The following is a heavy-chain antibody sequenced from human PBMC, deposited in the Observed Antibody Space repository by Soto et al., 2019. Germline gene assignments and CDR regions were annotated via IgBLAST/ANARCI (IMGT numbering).Heavy chain of an antibody. CDR3: AHPTFKDAFDI. V-gene: IGHV2-5*02. J-gene: IGHJ3*02. CDR1: GLSLRSSGVV. Sequence: SPATPVNPTQTLPPTSTFSGLSLRSSGVVVGWIRQHLGKALEWLALIYWDDDKRYSSSLKSRLTITKDTSKNQVVLTMTNMDPVDTATYYCAHPTFKDAFDIWGQGTMVTVSS. CDR2: IYWDDDK.